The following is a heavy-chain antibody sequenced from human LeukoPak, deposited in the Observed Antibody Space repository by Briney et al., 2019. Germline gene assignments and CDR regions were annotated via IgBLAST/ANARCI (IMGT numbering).Heavy chain of an antibody. Sequence: SVKVSCKASGGTFSSYAISWVRQAPGQGLEWMGGIIPIFGTANYAQKLQGRVTITADESTSTAYMELSSLRSEDTAVYYCARYVRSGSYYGFDYWGQGTLVTVSS. J-gene: IGHJ4*02. V-gene: IGHV1-69*13. CDR2: IIPIFGTA. CDR3: ARYVRSGSYYGFDY. CDR1: GGTFSSYA. D-gene: IGHD1-26*01.